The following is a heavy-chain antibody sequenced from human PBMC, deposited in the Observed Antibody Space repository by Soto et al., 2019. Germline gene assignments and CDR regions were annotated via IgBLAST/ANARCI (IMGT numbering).Heavy chain of an antibody. CDR2: ISYDGSNK. D-gene: IGHD4-17*01. V-gene: IGHV3-30-3*01. Sequence: QVQLVESGGGVVQPGRSLRLSCAASGFTFINYAMHWVRQAPGKGLEWVAVISYDGSNKHYANSVKGRFTISRDNSKNTLYLQMNSLRAEDTAVDHCARDQVKVTMTPLWGQGTLVTVSS. CDR3: ARDQVKVTMTPL. J-gene: IGHJ4*02. CDR1: GFTFINYA.